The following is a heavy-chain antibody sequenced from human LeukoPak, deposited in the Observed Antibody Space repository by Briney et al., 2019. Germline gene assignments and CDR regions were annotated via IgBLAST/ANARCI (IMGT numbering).Heavy chain of an antibody. CDR3: AKERGATRLYYGMDV. CDR2: MSNSGGIT. V-gene: IGHV3-23*01. J-gene: IGHJ6*02. CDR1: GFTFSSFS. D-gene: IGHD1-26*01. Sequence: PGGSLRLSCAASGFTFSSFSMSWVRQAPGKGLEWVSGMSNSGGITYYADSVKARFTISRDNFKNPLYVQMDSLRAEDTAVYYCAKERGATRLYYGMDVRGQGTTVTVAS.